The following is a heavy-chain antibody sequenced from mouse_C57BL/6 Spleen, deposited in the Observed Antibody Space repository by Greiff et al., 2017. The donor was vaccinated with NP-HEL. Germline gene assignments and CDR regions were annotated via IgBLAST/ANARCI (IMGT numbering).Heavy chain of an antibody. CDR3: ARHEAGYDGYSAWFAD. V-gene: IGHV1-62-2*01. CDR1: GYTFTEYT. Sequence: VQLQQSGAELVKPGASVKLSCKASGYTFTEYTIHWVKQRSGQGLEWIGWFYPGSGSLKYNEKFKDKATLTADKSSSTVYRELSRLTSEDSAVYFCARHEAGYDGYSAWFADWGQGTLVTVSA. J-gene: IGHJ3*01. D-gene: IGHD2-3*01. CDR2: FYPGSGSL.